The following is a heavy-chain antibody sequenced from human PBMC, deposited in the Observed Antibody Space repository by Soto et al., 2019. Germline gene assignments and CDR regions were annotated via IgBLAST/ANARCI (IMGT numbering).Heavy chain of an antibody. V-gene: IGHV3-30*03. CDR2: ISYDGSNK. J-gene: IGHJ3*02. Sequence: GGSLRLSCAASGFTFSSYGMHWVRQAPGKGLEWVAVISYDGSNKYYADSVKGRFTISRDNSKNTLYLQMNSLRAEDTAVYYCAVYDSSGYFHEFDAFDIWGQGTMVTVSS. CDR1: GFTFSSYG. D-gene: IGHD3-22*01. CDR3: AVYDSSGYFHEFDAFDI.